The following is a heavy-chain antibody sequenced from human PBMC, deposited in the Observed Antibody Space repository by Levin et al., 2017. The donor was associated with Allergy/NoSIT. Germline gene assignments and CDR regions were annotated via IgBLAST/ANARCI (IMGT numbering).Heavy chain of an antibody. CDR1: GFTFSRYA. V-gene: IGHV3-23*01. Sequence: GGSLRLSCAASGFTFSRYAMNWVRQAPGKGLEWVSAIGGSGASTNYADSLKGRFTISRDNSKNMLYLQMNSLRAEDTAVYYCAKEESSGWYMFDYWGRGTLVTVSS. CDR2: IGGSGAST. CDR3: AKEESSGWYMFDY. D-gene: IGHD6-19*01. J-gene: IGHJ4*02.